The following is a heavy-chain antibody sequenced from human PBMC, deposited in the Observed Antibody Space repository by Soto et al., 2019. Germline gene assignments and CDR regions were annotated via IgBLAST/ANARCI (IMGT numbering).Heavy chain of an antibody. J-gene: IGHJ3*02. CDR1: GGTFSSYS. V-gene: IGHV3-48*04. CDR2: ISSSSSTI. CDR3: AKDTGDSSGYLGSFDI. D-gene: IGHD3-22*01. Sequence: VGYLRLSCAASGGTFSSYSMNWVRQAPGKGLEWVSYISSSSSTIGYADSVKGRFTISRDNAKNSLYLQMNSLRAEDTALYYCAKDTGDSSGYLGSFDIWGQGTMVTVSS.